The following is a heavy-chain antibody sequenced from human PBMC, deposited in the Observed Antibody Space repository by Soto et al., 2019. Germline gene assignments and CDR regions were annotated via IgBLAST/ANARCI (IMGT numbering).Heavy chain of an antibody. D-gene: IGHD3-22*01. CDR2: IYFRGST. CDR3: ASFYYDSSGPDY. V-gene: IGHV4-39*01. J-gene: IGHJ4*02. CDR1: GGSISSSTYY. Sequence: SETLSLTCTVSGGSISSSTYYWGWIRQPPGKGLEWIGSIYFRGSTYYNPSLKSRFTVSVDTSKKQFSLKMTSVTAADTAVYYCASFYYDSSGPDYWGQGTLVTVSS.